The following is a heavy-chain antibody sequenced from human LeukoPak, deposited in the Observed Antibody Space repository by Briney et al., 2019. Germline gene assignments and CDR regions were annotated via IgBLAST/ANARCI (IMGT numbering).Heavy chain of an antibody. J-gene: IGHJ4*02. D-gene: IGHD4-17*01. CDR1: GFTFSNFA. V-gene: IGHV3-21*01. CDR3: ARASTTVPNLLDY. Sequence: GGSLRLSCAASGFTFSNFAVTWVRQAPGKGPEWVSSIVGSSSTYYADSLKGRFTISRDNAKNSLYLQMNSLRAEDTAVYYCARASTTVPNLLDYWGQGTLVTVSS. CDR2: IVGSSST.